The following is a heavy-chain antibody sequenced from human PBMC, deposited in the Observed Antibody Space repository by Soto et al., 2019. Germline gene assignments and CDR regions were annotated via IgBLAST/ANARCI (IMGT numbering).Heavy chain of an antibody. Sequence: QVQLVESGGGVVQPGRSLRLSCAASGFTFSSYAMHWVRQAPGKGLEWVAVISYDGSNKYYADSVKGRFTISRDNSKNTLYLQMNSLRAEDMAVYYCASEQLAVLRGVLDYWGQGTLVTVSS. CDR1: GFTFSSYA. J-gene: IGHJ4*02. CDR2: ISYDGSNK. CDR3: ASEQLAVLRGVLDY. D-gene: IGHD1-1*01. V-gene: IGHV3-30-3*01.